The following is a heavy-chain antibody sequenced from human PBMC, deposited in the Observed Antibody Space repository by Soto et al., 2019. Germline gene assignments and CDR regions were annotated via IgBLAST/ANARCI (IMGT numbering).Heavy chain of an antibody. J-gene: IGHJ4*02. CDR2: INAGNGNT. CDR1: GYTFTSYA. CDR3: ARDDSIAAAGTDY. V-gene: IGHV1-3*01. D-gene: IGHD6-13*01. Sequence: ASVNVSCKASGYTFTSYAMHWVRRAPGQRLEWMGWINAGNGNTKYSQKFQGRVTITRDTSASTAYMELSSLRSEDTAVYYCARDDSIAAAGTDYWGQGTLVTVSS.